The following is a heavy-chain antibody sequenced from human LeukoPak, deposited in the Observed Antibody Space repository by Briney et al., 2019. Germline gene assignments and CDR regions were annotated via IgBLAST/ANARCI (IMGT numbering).Heavy chain of an antibody. CDR2: FDPEDGET. CDR1: GYTLTELS. D-gene: IGHD6-19*01. J-gene: IGHJ3*02. V-gene: IGHV1-24*01. Sequence: GASVKVSCKVSGYTLTELSMHWVRQAPGKGLEWMGGFDPEDGETICAQKFQGRVTMTEDTSTDTVYMELSSLRSEDTAVYYCARDQAVAGTEGHDAFDIWGEGTKVAVCS. CDR3: ARDQAVAGTEGHDAFDI.